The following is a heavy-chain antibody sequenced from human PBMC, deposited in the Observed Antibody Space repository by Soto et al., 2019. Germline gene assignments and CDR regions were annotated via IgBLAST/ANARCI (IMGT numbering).Heavy chain of an antibody. D-gene: IGHD1-7*01. J-gene: IGHJ4*02. CDR3: ARDRRPGGTFDY. Sequence: SETLSLTCTVSGGSVSSGSYYWSWIRQPPGKGLEWIGYIYYSGSTNYNPSLKSRVTISVDTSKNQFSLKLSSVTAADTAVYYCARDRRPGGTFDYWGQGTLVTVSS. V-gene: IGHV4-61*01. CDR2: IYYSGST. CDR1: GGSVSSGSYY.